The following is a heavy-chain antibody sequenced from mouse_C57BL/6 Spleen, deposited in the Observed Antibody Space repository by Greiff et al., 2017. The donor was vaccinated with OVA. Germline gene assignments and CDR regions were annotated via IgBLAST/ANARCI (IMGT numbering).Heavy chain of an antibody. D-gene: IGHD1-1*01. Sequence: VQLQQPGAELVRPGSSVKLSCKASGYTFPSYWMHWVKQRPIQGLEWIGNIYPSDSETHYNQKFKDKATLTVDKSSSTAYMPLSSLTSEDSAVYDCAGRITAVVDYDAIDYWGQGTSVTVSS. CDR1: GYTFPSYW. CDR2: IYPSDSET. CDR3: AGRITAVVDYDAIDY. V-gene: IGHV1-52*01. J-gene: IGHJ4*01.